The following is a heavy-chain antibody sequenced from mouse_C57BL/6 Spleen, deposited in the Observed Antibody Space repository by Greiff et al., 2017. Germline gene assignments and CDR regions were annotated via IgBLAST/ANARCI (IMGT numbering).Heavy chain of an antibody. J-gene: IGHJ4*01. CDR2: IDPETGGT. Sequence: VQLQQSGAELVRPGASVTLSCKASGYTFTDYEMHWVKQTPVHGLEWIGAIDPETGGTAYNQKFKGKAILTADKSSSTAYMELRSLTSEDSAVYYCTRRDYYGSSYELYYAMDYWGQGTSVTVSS. V-gene: IGHV1-15*01. CDR1: GYTFTDYE. D-gene: IGHD1-1*01. CDR3: TRRDYYGSSYELYYAMDY.